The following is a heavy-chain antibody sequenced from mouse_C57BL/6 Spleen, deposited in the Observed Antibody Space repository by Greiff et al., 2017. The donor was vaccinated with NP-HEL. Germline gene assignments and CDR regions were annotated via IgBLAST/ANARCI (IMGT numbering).Heavy chain of an antibody. Sequence: EVMLVESGGGLVQSGRSLRLSCATSGFTFSDFYMEWVRQAPGKGLEWIAASRNKANDYTTEYSASVKGRFIVSRDTSQSILYLQMNALRAEDTAIYYCARGRNYLWYFDVWGTGTTVTVSS. D-gene: IGHD2-1*01. J-gene: IGHJ1*03. CDR1: GFTFSDFY. CDR2: SRNKANDYTT. CDR3: ARGRNYLWYFDV. V-gene: IGHV7-1*01.